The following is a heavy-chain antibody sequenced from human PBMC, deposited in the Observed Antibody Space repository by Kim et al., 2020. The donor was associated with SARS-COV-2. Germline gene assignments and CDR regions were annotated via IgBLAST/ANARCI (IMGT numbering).Heavy chain of an antibody. D-gene: IGHD6-6*01. Sequence: GGSLRLSCAASGFTFSSYGMHWVRQAPGKGLEWVAVISYDGSNKYYADSVKGRFTISRDNSKNTLYLQMNSLRAEDTAVYYCAKGGRLEYSSSSGDYWG. V-gene: IGHV3-30*18. J-gene: IGHJ4*01. CDR3: AKGGRLEYSSSSGDY. CDR1: GFTFSSYG. CDR2: ISYDGSNK.